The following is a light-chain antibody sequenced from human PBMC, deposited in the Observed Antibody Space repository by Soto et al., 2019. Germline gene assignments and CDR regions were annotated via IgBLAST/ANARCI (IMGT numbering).Light chain of an antibody. CDR2: NNN. V-gene: IGLV1-40*01. CDR3: QSYDTSLTGSV. Sequence: QSVLTQPPSVSGAPGQRVTISCTGSSSNIGAGYDVHWYQQLPGTAPKLLIYNNNNRPSGVPDRFSGSKSDTSASLAITGLQAEGEADYYCQSYDTSLTGSVFGGGTKLTVL. CDR1: SSNIGAGYD. J-gene: IGLJ3*02.